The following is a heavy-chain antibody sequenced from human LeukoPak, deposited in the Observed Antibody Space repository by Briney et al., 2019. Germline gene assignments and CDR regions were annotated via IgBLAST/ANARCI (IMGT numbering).Heavy chain of an antibody. CDR1: GYTLTELS. Sequence: ASVKVSCKVSGYTLTELSMHWVRQAPGKGLEWMGGFDPEDGETIYAQKFQGRVTMTRNTSISTAYMELSSLRSEDTAVYYCARYGDYLDYWGQGALVTVSS. D-gene: IGHD4-17*01. V-gene: IGHV1-24*01. CDR3: ARYGDYLDY. J-gene: IGHJ4*02. CDR2: FDPEDGET.